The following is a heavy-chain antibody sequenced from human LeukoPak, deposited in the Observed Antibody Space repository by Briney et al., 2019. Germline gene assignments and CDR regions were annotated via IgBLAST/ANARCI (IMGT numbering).Heavy chain of an antibody. CDR1: GFTFSSYA. D-gene: IGHD2-2*01. Sequence: GGSLRLSCAASGFTFSSYAMSWVRQAPGKGLEWVGRIKRKTDGGTTDYGAPVKGRFTISRDDSKNTLYLQMNSLKTEDTAVYYCTTAFFGCTSTSCYEAYYYYGMDVWGKGTTVTVSS. CDR3: TTAFFGCTSTSCYEAYYYYGMDV. V-gene: IGHV3-15*01. J-gene: IGHJ6*04. CDR2: IKRKTDGGTT.